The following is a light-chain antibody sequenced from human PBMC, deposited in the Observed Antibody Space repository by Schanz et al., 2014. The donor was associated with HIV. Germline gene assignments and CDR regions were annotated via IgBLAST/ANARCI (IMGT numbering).Light chain of an antibody. CDR3: LQYNDYAYS. CDR1: QSVTNW. Sequence: DIQMTQSPSTLSASVGDRVTITCRASQSVTNWLAWYQQKPGKAPKLLISKASTLESGVPSRFSGSGSGTEFTLTISSLQPDDLATYYCLQYNDYAYSFGQGTKLEFK. V-gene: IGKV1-5*03. CDR2: KAS. J-gene: IGKJ2*03.